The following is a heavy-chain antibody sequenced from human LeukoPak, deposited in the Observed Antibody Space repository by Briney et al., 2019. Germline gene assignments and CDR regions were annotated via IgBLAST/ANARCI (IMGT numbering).Heavy chain of an antibody. J-gene: IGHJ4*02. D-gene: IGHD3-10*01. CDR1: GFTFSSYS. CDR3: ARDHYGSGSYREDY. Sequence: GGSLRLSCAASGFTFSSYSMNWVRQAPGKGLEWVSSISSSSSYIYYADSVKGRFTISRDNAKNSLYLQMNSLRAEDTAVYYCARDHYGSGSYREDYWGQGTLVTVSS. CDR2: ISSSSSYI. V-gene: IGHV3-21*01.